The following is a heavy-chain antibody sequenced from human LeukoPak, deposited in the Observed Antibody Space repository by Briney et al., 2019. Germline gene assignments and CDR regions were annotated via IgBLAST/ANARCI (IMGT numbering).Heavy chain of an antibody. CDR2: INRSGST. V-gene: IGHV4-34*01. CDR1: GGSFSGYY. J-gene: IGHJ6*03. D-gene: IGHD3-10*01. Sequence: SETLSLTCAVYGGSFSGYYWSWIRQPPGKGLEWIGEINRSGSTNYNPSLKSRVTISVDTSKNQFSLKLSSVTAADTAVYYCARVTGYGSGSYYNPDSGYYYYYMDVWGKGTTVTVSS. CDR3: ARVTGYGSGSYYNPDSGYYYYYMDV.